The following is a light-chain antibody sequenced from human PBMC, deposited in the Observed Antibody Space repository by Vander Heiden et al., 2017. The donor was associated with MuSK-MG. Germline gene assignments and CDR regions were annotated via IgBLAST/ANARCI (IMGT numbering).Light chain of an antibody. V-gene: IGLV1-44*01. J-gene: IGLJ3*02. CDR2: TNS. Sequence: QSVLTQPPSASGTPGQRVTISCSGSSPNIGRNTVNWYQQLPGTAPKLLIYTNSQRPSGVPDRFSASKSGTSASLAISGLQSEDEADYYCAAWDDRLNGPVFGGGTKVTVL. CDR3: AAWDDRLNGPV. CDR1: SPNIGRNT.